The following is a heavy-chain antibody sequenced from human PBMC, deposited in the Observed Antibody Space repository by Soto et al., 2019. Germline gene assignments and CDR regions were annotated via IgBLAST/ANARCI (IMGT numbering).Heavy chain of an antibody. J-gene: IGHJ1*01. CDR1: VGSFTGYY. CDR3: ATYCGGDCYWH. CDR2: INHSVST. D-gene: IGHD2-21*02. Sequence: PSDTLSLTCAVYVGSFTGYYWSWIRQPPGKGLEWIGEINHSVSTNYNPSLKSRVTISVDTSKNQFSLKLSSVTAADTAVYYCATYCGGDCYWHWGQGTLVTVS. V-gene: IGHV4-34*01.